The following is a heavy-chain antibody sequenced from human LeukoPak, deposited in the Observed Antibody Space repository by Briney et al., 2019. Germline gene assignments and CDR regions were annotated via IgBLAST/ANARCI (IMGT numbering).Heavy chain of an antibody. CDR3: ARVAQDAFDI. J-gene: IGHJ3*02. D-gene: IGHD3-3*02. V-gene: IGHV4-59*01. Sequence: SETLSLTCTVSGGSISSYYWSWIRKPPGKGLEWIGYIYYSGSTNYNPSLKSRVTISVDTSKNQFSLKLSSVTAADTAVYYCARVAQDAFDIWGQGTMVTVSS. CDR2: IYYSGST. CDR1: GGSISSYY.